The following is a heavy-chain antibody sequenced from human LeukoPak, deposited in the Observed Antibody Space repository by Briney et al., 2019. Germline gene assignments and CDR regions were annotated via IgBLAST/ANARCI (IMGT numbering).Heavy chain of an antibody. CDR3: ARDWDGYNDPHFFDY. CDR1: GYTLTSYG. J-gene: IGHJ4*02. V-gene: IGHV1-18*01. Sequence: ASVKVSFKASGYTLTSYGISWVRQAPGQGLEWMGRISAYNGNTNYAQKLQGRVTMTTDTSTSTAYMELRSLRSDDTAVYYCARDWDGYNDPHFFDYWGQGTLVTVSS. D-gene: IGHD5-24*01. CDR2: ISAYNGNT.